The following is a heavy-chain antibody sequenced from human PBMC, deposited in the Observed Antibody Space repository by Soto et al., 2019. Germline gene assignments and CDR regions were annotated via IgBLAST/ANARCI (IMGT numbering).Heavy chain of an antibody. CDR2: VNAGNDNT. D-gene: IGHD5-18*01. CDR3: AREVPYGYSRFDY. Sequence: QVHLVQSGAEVKKPGASVKVSCKTSGYTFTNNVIHWVRQAPGQRLEWMGWVNAGNDNTKWSREFQGRLTLTKDTTATTDSIELSSLTSEDTVIYFCAREVPYGYSRFDYWGQGTLVTVSP. CDR1: GYTFTNNV. V-gene: IGHV1-3*01. J-gene: IGHJ4*02.